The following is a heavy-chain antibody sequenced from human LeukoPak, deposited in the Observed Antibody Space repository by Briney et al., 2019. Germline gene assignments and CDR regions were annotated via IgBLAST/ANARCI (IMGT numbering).Heavy chain of an antibody. CDR1: GGSISSGSYY. V-gene: IGHV4-61*02. Sequence: SETLSLTCTVSGGSISSGSYYWSWIRQPAGKGLEWIGRIYTSGSTNYNPSLKSRVTISVDTSKNQFSLKLSSVTAADTAVYYCARDFGPSITTITYYYYYYMDVWGKGTTVTVSS. CDR3: ARDFGPSITTITYYYYYYMDV. J-gene: IGHJ6*03. CDR2: IYTSGST. D-gene: IGHD3-3*01.